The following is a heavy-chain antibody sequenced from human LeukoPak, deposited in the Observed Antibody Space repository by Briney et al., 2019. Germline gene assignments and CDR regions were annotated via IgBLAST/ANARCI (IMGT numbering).Heavy chain of an antibody. CDR1: GFTVSSNY. CDR2: IYSGGST. Sequence: GGSLRVSCAASGFTVSSNYMSWVRQAPGKGLEWVSVIYSGGSTYYADSVKGRFTISRDNSKNTLYLQMNSLRAEDAAVYYCASVHIPTGVDYWGQGTLVTVSS. V-gene: IGHV3-66*01. J-gene: IGHJ4*02. CDR3: ASVHIPTGVDY. D-gene: IGHD2-2*02.